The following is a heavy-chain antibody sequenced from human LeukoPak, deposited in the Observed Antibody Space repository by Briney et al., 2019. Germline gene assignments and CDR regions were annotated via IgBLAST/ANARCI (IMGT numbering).Heavy chain of an antibody. V-gene: IGHV1-69*13. CDR3: ARGYCSGGSCYSAFDY. J-gene: IGHJ4*02. CDR1: GGTFSSYA. Sequence: SVKVSCKASGGTFSSYAISWVRQAPGQGLEWMGGIIPIFGTANYAQKFQGRVTITADESTSTAYMELSSLRSEDTAVYYCARGYCSGGSCYSAFDYWGQGTLVTVSS. D-gene: IGHD2-15*01. CDR2: IIPIFGTA.